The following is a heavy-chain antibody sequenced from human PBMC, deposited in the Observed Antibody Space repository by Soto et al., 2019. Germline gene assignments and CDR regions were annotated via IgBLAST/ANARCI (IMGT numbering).Heavy chain of an antibody. J-gene: IGHJ4*02. CDR3: ARDQTYLRHGDSDY. D-gene: IGHD2-21*02. CDR1: GFNFIGHS. Sequence: EVPLVESGGGLVKPGGSLRLSCAASGFNFIGHSMNWFRQAPGKGLEWISSIGDSSNFIYYAASVRGRFTISRDNADNALYLQMDSLRAEDTGISYCARDQTYLRHGDSDYWGQGALVTVSS. V-gene: IGHV3-21*01. CDR2: IGDSSNFI.